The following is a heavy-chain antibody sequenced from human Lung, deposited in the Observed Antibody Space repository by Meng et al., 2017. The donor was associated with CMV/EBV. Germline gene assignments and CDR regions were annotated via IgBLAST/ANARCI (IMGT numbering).Heavy chain of an antibody. J-gene: IGHJ6*02. D-gene: IGHD3/OR15-3a*01. CDR2: IIPIFGLA. CDR3: ARDQLLLGGFYYNGRDV. V-gene: IGHV1-69*04. CDR1: GGTFSSYS. Sequence: SVXVSCKASGGTFSSYSFSWVRQAPGQGLEWMGRIIPIFGLANYTQKFQGRVTISADKSTSIVSMELSSLRSEDTAVYYCARDQLLLGGFYYNGRDVWVQGTXVTVSS.